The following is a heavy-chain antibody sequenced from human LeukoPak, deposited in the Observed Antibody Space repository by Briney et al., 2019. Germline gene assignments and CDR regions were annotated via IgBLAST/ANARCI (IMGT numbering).Heavy chain of an antibody. CDR1: GFIFRSYS. D-gene: IGHD4-17*01. Sequence: PGGSLRLSCEGSGFIFRSYSMNWVRQAPGKGLEWLSYISSSTSTKYYADSVKGRFTISRDNAKNSVYLQMNSLRVEDTAVYYCARESDSGDYAYWGRGTRVTVSS. CDR2: ISSSTSTK. CDR3: ARESDSGDYAY. V-gene: IGHV3-48*01. J-gene: IGHJ4*02.